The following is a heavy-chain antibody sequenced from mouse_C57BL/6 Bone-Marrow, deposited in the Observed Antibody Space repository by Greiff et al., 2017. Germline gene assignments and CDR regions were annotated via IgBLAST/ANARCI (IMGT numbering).Heavy chain of an antibody. J-gene: IGHJ4*01. Sequence: EVMLVESGGDLVKPGGSLKLSCAASGFTFSSYGMSWVRQTPDKRLEWVATISSGGSYTYYPDSVKGRFTISRDNANNTLYLQMSSLKSEDTAMYYCARHYYYAMDYWGQGTSVTVSS. V-gene: IGHV5-6*01. CDR3: ARHYYYAMDY. CDR2: ISSGGSYT. CDR1: GFTFSSYG.